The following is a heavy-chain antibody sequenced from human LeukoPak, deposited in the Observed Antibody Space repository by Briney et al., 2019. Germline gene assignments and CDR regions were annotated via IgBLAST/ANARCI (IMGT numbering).Heavy chain of an antibody. CDR3: ARDAAVAGNFDY. D-gene: IGHD6-19*01. Sequence: GGSLRLTCAASGFTFSSYSMNWVRQAPGKGLEWVSSISSSSSYIYYADSVKGRFTISRDNAKNSLYLQMNSLRAEDTAVYYCARDAAVAGNFDYWGQGTLVTVSS. V-gene: IGHV3-21*01. CDR2: ISSSSSYI. CDR1: GFTFSSYS. J-gene: IGHJ4*02.